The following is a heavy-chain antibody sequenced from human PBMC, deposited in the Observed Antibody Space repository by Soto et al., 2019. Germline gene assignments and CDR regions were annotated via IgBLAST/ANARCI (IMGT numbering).Heavy chain of an antibody. D-gene: IGHD3-16*01. V-gene: IGHV3-49*04. CDR2: IRSRAYGGTT. Sequence: PGGSLRLSCTTSGFTFDYYAMTWVRQAPGKGLEWVGFIRSRAYGGTTEYAASVKGRFTISRDDSKSIAYLQMDSLKTEDTAVYYCTRDTIVHPPMITHFDFWGQGTLVTVSS. J-gene: IGHJ4*02. CDR3: TRDTIVHPPMITHFDF. CDR1: GFTFDYYA.